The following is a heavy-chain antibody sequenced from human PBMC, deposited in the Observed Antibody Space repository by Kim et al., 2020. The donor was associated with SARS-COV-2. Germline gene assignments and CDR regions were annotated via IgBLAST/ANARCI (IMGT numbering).Heavy chain of an antibody. V-gene: IGHV4-34*01. CDR3: ARSLSNAFGAVGPCCDL. J-gene: IGHJ2*01. D-gene: IGHD2-8*01. CDR1: GGSFSGLY. CDR2: INHNGST. Sequence: SETLSLTCAVSGGSFSGLYWSWIRQLPGRGLECIGLINHNGSTNYNPALTSRVTISVDTSKNQFSLNPTSVTAADTAVYYCARSLSNAFGAVGPCCDLWG.